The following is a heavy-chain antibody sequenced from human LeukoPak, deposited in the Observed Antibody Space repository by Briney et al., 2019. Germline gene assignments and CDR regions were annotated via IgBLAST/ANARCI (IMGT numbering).Heavy chain of an antibody. CDR3: ARESGLSLFIGPLYHYYYYMDV. D-gene: IGHD5-12*01. Sequence: PGGSLRLSCAASGFTFSSYWMSWVRQAPGKGLEWVANIKQDGSEKYYVDSVKGRFTISRDNAKNSLYLQMNSLRAEDTAVYYCARESGLSLFIGPLYHYYYYMDVWGKGTTVTVSS. J-gene: IGHJ6*03. V-gene: IGHV3-7*01. CDR2: IKQDGSEK. CDR1: GFTFSSYW.